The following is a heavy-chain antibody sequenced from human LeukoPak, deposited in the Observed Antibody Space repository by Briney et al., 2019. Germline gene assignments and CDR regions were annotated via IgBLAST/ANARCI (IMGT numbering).Heavy chain of an antibody. D-gene: IGHD1-14*01. Sequence: PSETLSLTCTVSGGSISSGGYYWSWLRQPPGKGLEWIGYIYHSGSTYYNPSLKSRVTISVDTSKNQFSLNLSSVTAADTAVYYCAKGGPEASAGLSWFDPWGQGTLVTVSS. V-gene: IGHV4-30-2*02. J-gene: IGHJ5*02. CDR2: IYHSGST. CDR3: AKGGPEASAGLSWFDP. CDR1: GGSISSGGYY.